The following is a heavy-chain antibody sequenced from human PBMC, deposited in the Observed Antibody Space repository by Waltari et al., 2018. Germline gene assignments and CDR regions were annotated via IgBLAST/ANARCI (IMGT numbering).Heavy chain of an antibody. Sequence: QVQLVQSGAEVKKPGASVKVSCKASGYTFTAHYMHWVRQARGQGLEGMGCIVKSSGATSYAKRFQGRVTMTRDTSLNTAFMELSGLTSDDTAIYYCARLGDCSGSSCGSWGQGTLVTVSS. J-gene: IGHJ4*02. CDR2: IVKSSGAT. V-gene: IGHV1-2*02. CDR3: ARLGDCSGSSCGS. CDR1: GYTFTAHY. D-gene: IGHD2-15*01.